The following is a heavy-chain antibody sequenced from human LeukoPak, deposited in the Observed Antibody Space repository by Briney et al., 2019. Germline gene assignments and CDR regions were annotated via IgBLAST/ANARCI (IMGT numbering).Heavy chain of an antibody. J-gene: IGHJ4*02. V-gene: IGHV3-21*06. CDR3: ARGETSDTRHLDY. CDR2: ISSSSDAI. D-gene: IGHD1-1*01. CDR1: EFTFSTYS. Sequence: GGSLRLSCAASEFTFSTYSMNWVRQTPGKGLEWVSIISSSSDAIHYADSVKGRFTISRDNAKNSLYLQMNSLRAEDTAVYYCARGETSDTRHLDYWGQGTLVTVSS.